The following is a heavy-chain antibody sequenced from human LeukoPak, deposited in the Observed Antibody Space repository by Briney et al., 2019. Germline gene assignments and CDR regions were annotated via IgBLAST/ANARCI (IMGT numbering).Heavy chain of an antibody. V-gene: IGHV4-59*01. Sequence: SETLSLTCTVSGGSISSYYWSWIRQPPGKGLEWIGYIYYSGSTNYNPSLKSRVTISVGTSKNQFSLRLNSVTAADTAVYYCARDGRSGVGAPDWYFDLWGRGTLVTVSS. CDR1: GGSISSYY. D-gene: IGHD1-26*01. CDR3: ARDGRSGVGAPDWYFDL. J-gene: IGHJ2*01. CDR2: IYYSGST.